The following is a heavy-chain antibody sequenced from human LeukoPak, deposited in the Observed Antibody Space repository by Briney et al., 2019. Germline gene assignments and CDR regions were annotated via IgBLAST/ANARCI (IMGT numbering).Heavy chain of an antibody. D-gene: IGHD6-13*01. V-gene: IGHV3-30*18. CDR3: AKDSKVAAAGYFFDY. Sequence: GGSLRLSCAASGFTFNNYGMHWVRQAPGKGLEWVAVIATDGRDKKYADSVKGRFTISRDNSKNTLYLEMNSLRPEDTAVYHCAKDSKVAAAGYFFDYWGQGTLVTVSS. J-gene: IGHJ4*02. CDR2: IATDGRDK. CDR1: GFTFNNYG.